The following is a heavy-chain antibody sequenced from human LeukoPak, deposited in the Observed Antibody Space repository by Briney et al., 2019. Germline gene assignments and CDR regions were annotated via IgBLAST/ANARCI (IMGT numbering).Heavy chain of an antibody. Sequence: SETLSLTCTVSGYSISSGYYWGWIRQPPGKGLEWIGSIYHSGSTYYNPSLESRVTISVDTSKNQFSLKLSSVTAADTAVYYCARVSSSPYYYYHMDVWGKGTTVTVSS. J-gene: IGHJ6*03. CDR1: GYSISSGYY. D-gene: IGHD6-6*01. V-gene: IGHV4-38-2*02. CDR2: IYHSGST. CDR3: ARVSSSPYYYYHMDV.